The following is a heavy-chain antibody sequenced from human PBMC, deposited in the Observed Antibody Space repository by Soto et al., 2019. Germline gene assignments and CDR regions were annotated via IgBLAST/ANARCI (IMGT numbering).Heavy chain of an antibody. CDR3: ARGVDYGNYH. J-gene: IGHJ5*02. D-gene: IGHD4-17*01. V-gene: IGHV3-21*02. Sequence: EVQLVESGGGLVKPGGSLRLSCAASGFTFSSYSMNWVRQAPGKGLEWVSSISSSSSYIYYADSVQGRFTISRDNAKNSLYQQMNSLRAEDTAVYYCARGVDYGNYHWGQGALVNLSS. CDR2: ISSSSSYI. CDR1: GFTFSSYS.